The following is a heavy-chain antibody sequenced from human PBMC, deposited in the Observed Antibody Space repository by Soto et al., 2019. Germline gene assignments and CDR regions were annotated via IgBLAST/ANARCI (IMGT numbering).Heavy chain of an antibody. CDR2: IYYSGST. CDR3: ARVSDYGFDY. CDR1: GGSICSYY. J-gene: IGHJ4*02. D-gene: IGHD4-17*01. Sequence: PSETLSLTCTVSGGSICSYYWSWIRQPPGKGLEWIGYIYYSGSTNYNPSLKSRVTISVDTSKNQFSLKLSSVTAADTAVYYCARVSDYGFDYWGQGTLVTVSS. V-gene: IGHV4-59*01.